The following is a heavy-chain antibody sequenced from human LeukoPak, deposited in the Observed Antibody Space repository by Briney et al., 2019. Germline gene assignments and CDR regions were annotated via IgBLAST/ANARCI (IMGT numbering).Heavy chain of an antibody. D-gene: IGHD3-10*01. Sequence: ASVKVSCKASGYTFTSYDINWVRQATGQRLEWMGWMNPNSGNTGYAQKFQSRVTITRNTSISTAYMELSSLRSEDTAVYYCARGRAHDFFDYWGQGTLVTVSS. CDR3: ARGRAHDFFDY. J-gene: IGHJ4*02. CDR2: MNPNSGNT. V-gene: IGHV1-8*03. CDR1: GYTFTSYD.